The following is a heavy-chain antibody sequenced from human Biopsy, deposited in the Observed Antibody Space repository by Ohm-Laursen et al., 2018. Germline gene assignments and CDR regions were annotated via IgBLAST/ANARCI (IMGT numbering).Heavy chain of an antibody. J-gene: IGHJ4*02. CDR2: IIAVSGLV. V-gene: IGHV1-69*10. CDR1: GGTFSNYA. D-gene: IGHD3-3*01. CDR3: ATPFQYYDSWGGYPPFDH. Sequence: AASVKVSCKASGGTFSNYAISWVRQAPGEGLEWMGGIIAVSGLVNYAPKFQGRFSITADKSTTTACMELSNLKSEDTAVYYCATPFQYYDSWGGYPPFDHWGQGTLVTVSS.